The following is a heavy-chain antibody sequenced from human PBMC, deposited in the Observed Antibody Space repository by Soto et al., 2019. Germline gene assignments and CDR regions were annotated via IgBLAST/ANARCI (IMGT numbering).Heavy chain of an antibody. J-gene: IGHJ4*02. Sequence: KPSETLSLTCAVSGGSISSGAFTWSWIRQPPGKGLEWIGCIYHSGSTFYNPSLKSRVTISADRSKNHFSLKLSSVTAADTAVYYCARASYDILTAYYLDYWGQGTLVTVSS. D-gene: IGHD3-9*01. V-gene: IGHV4-30-2*01. CDR1: GGSISSGAFT. CDR2: IYHSGST. CDR3: ARASYDILTAYYLDY.